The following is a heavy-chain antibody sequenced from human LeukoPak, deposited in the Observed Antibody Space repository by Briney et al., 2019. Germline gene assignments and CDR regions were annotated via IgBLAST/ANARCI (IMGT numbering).Heavy chain of an antibody. Sequence: PGGSLGLSCAASGFTFSDYYMSWIRQAPGKGLEWVSYISSSGSTIYYADSVKGRFTISRDNAKNSLYLQMNSLRAEDTAVYYCARVRDSSGWYEGVEDYWGQGTLVTVSS. CDR3: ARVRDSSGWYEGVEDY. CDR2: ISSSGSTI. J-gene: IGHJ4*02. CDR1: GFTFSDYY. D-gene: IGHD6-19*01. V-gene: IGHV3-11*01.